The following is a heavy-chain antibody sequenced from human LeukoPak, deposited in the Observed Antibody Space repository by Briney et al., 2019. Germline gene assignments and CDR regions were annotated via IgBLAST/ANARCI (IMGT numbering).Heavy chain of an antibody. CDR2: ISSSSSTI. J-gene: IGHJ4*02. Sequence: PGRSLRLSCAASGFTFNSYAMHWVRQAPGKGLEWVSYISSSSSTIYYADSVKGRFTISRDNAKNSLYLQMNSLRAEDTAVYYCAREVVGATSIFDYWGQGTLVTVSS. CDR1: GFTFNSYA. CDR3: AREVVGATSIFDY. V-gene: IGHV3-48*01. D-gene: IGHD1-26*01.